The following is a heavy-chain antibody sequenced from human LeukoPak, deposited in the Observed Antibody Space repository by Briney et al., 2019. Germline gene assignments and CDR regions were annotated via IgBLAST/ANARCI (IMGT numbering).Heavy chain of an antibody. J-gene: IGHJ1*01. D-gene: IGHD3-22*01. V-gene: IGHV3-30*18. CDR3: AKDRFFHDSSGFVYFQH. CDR2: ISYDGSNK. Sequence: GGSLRLSCAASGFTFSSYGMHWVRQAPGKGLEWVAVISYDGSNKYYADSVKGRFTISRDNSKNTLYLQMNSQRAEDTAVYYCAKDRFFHDSSGFVYFQHWGQGTLVTVSS. CDR1: GFTFSSYG.